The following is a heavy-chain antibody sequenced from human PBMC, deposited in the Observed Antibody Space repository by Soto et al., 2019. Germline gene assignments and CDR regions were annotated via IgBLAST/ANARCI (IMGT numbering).Heavy chain of an antibody. Sequence: RASVKVSCKASGYTFTGYYMHWVRQAPGQGLEWMGWINPNSGGTNYAQKFQGWVTMTRDTSISTAYMELSRLRSDDTAVYYCARDLSYGSGTTAVWGQGTLVTVSS. V-gene: IGHV1-2*04. D-gene: IGHD3-10*01. CDR2: INPNSGGT. J-gene: IGHJ4*02. CDR3: ARDLSYGSGTTAV. CDR1: GYTFTGYY.